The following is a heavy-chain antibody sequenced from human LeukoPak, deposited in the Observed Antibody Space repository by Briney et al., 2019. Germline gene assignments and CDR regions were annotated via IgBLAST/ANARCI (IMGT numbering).Heavy chain of an antibody. CDR3: ARDTSVAGLDY. Sequence: SETLSLTCTVSGGSISNDYWSWIRQPPGKGLEWIGYIYYSGSTNYNPSLKSRVTISVDTSKNQFSLKLRSVTAADTAVYYCARDTSVAGLDYWGQGTLVTVSS. V-gene: IGHV4-59*01. CDR1: GGSISNDY. CDR2: IYYSGST. D-gene: IGHD6-19*01. J-gene: IGHJ4*02.